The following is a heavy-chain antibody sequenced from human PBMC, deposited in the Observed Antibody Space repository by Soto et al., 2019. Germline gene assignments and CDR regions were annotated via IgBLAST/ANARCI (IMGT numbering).Heavy chain of an antibody. CDR2: VKSKTDGGTA. CDR3: TTDCSGGSCYPGAYYYYYGMDV. Sequence: EVQLVESGGGLVKPGGSLRLSCTASGFSFSYAWMSWVRQAPGKGLEWVGRVKSKTDGGTADYAAPVKGRFTISRDDSKTTVYLQMNSLNTEDTAVYYCTTDCSGGSCYPGAYYYYYGMDVWGQGTTVTVSS. V-gene: IGHV3-15*01. CDR1: GFSFSYAW. J-gene: IGHJ6*02. D-gene: IGHD2-15*01.